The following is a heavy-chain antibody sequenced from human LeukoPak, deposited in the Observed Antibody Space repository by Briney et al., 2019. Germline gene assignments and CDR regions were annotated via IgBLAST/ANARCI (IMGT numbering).Heavy chain of an antibody. CDR2: IYYSGST. Sequence: SETLSLTCTVSGGSISSSSYYWGWIRQPPGQGLEWIGSIYYSGSTYYNPSLKSRVTISVDTSKNQFSLKLSSVTAADTAVYYCASLYSSSWYRYYYYGMDVWGQGTTVTVSS. CDR1: GGSISSSSYY. J-gene: IGHJ6*02. CDR3: ASLYSSSWYRYYYYGMDV. D-gene: IGHD6-13*01. V-gene: IGHV4-39*01.